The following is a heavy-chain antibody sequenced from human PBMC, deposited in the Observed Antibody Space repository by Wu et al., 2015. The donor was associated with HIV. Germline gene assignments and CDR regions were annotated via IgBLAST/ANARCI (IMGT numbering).Heavy chain of an antibody. CDR3: ARDYFGAVAGTCDY. CDR2: INPNSGGT. J-gene: IGHJ4*02. D-gene: IGHD6-19*01. V-gene: IGHV1-2*02. CDR1: GYTFTGHY. Sequence: QVQLVQSGAEVKKPGASVKVSCKASGYTFTGHYLHWVRQAPGQGLEWMGWINPNSGGTNYAQKFQGRATMTRDTSISTAYMELSRLRSDDTAVYYCARDYFGAVAGTCDYWGQGTLVTVSS.